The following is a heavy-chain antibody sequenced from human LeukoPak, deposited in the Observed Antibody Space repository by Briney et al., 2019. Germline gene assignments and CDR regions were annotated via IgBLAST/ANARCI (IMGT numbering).Heavy chain of an antibody. J-gene: IGHJ4*02. CDR2: ISGSGGTT. V-gene: IGHV3-23*01. CDR1: GLTFSSYA. Sequence: GGSLRLSCAASGLTFSSYAMGWVRQASGKGLEWVSGISGSGGTTYYADSVKGRFTISRDNSKNTLYLQMNSLRAEDTAVYYCAKGEVPAGRGYYFDYWGQGTLVTVSS. D-gene: IGHD2-2*01. CDR3: AKGEVPAGRGYYFDY.